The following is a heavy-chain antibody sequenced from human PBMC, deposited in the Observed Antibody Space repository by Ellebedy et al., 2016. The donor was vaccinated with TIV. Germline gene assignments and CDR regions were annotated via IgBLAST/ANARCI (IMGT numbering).Heavy chain of an antibody. CDR3: ARSRGKGTNPTNFDL. Sequence: AASVKVSCKASGYTFTSYGISWVRQAPGQGLEWMGWISAYNGKTNYAQNLQGRVTMTTDTSTSTAYMELRSLRSDDTAVYYCARSRGKGTNPTNFDLWGRGTLVTVSS. CDR1: GYTFTSYG. CDR2: ISAYNGKT. V-gene: IGHV1-18*01. J-gene: IGHJ2*01. D-gene: IGHD1-14*01.